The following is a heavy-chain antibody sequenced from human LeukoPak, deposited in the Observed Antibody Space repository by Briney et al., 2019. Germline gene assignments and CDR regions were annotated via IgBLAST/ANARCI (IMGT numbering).Heavy chain of an antibody. Sequence: GGSLRLSCAASGLTFDDYGVSWVRQVPGKGLEWVSGINWNGGSTGYADSVKGRFTISRDNAKKSLYLQMNSLRAEDTALYYCARVVLSRGERDYWGQGTLVTVSS. CDR2: INWNGGST. J-gene: IGHJ4*02. V-gene: IGHV3-20*04. CDR1: GLTFDDYG. CDR3: ARVVLSRGERDY. D-gene: IGHD5-24*01.